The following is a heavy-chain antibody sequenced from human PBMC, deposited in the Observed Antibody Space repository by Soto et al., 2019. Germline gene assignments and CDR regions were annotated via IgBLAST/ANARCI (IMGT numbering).Heavy chain of an antibody. J-gene: IGHJ4*02. CDR3: TTGLGKQQAFFDF. V-gene: IGHV3-15*01. CDR1: GFTFDKAW. CDR2: IKSKNDGETT. D-gene: IGHD3-3*02. Sequence: GGSLRLSCATAGFTFDKAWLSWVRQAPGRGLEWVGRIKSKNDGETTDYAAPVKGRFTISRDDSKETLYLQMNSLKREDTAVNYCTTGLGKQQAFFDFWGQGTPVTVSS.